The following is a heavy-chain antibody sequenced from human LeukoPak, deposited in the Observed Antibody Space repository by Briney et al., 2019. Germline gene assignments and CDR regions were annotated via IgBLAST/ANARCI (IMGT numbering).Heavy chain of an antibody. Sequence: PSETLSLTCTVSGGSISSYYWSWIRQPPGKGLEWIGYIYYSGSTNYNPSLKSRVTISVDTSKNQFSLKLSSVTAADTAVYYCARDPPPGRSGYRFDAFDIWGQGTMVTVSS. V-gene: IGHV4-59*01. CDR3: ARDPPPGRSGYRFDAFDI. J-gene: IGHJ3*02. CDR1: GGSISSYY. D-gene: IGHD3-3*01. CDR2: IYYSGST.